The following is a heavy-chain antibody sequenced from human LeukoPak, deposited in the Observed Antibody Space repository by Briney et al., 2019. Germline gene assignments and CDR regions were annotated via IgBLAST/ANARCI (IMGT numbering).Heavy chain of an antibody. CDR3: ARGPITMVRGVPAA. D-gene: IGHD3-10*01. CDR2: IKQDGSEK. CDR1: GFTFSSYW. Sequence: GRSLRLSCAASGFTFSSYWMSWVRQAPGKGLEWVANIKQDGSEKYYVDSVKGRFTISRDNAKNSLYLQMNSLRAEDTAVYYCARGPITMVRGVPAAWGQGTLVTVSS. J-gene: IGHJ5*02. V-gene: IGHV3-7*03.